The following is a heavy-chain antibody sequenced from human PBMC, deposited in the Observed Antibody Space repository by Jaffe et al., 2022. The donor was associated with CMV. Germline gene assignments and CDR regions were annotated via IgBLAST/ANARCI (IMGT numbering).Heavy chain of an antibody. CDR2: IYYSGST. Sequence: QLQLQESGPGLVKPSETLSLTCTVSGGSISSSSYYWGWIRQPPGKGLEWIGSIYYSGSTYYNPSLKSRVTISVDTSKNQFSLKLSSVTAADTAVYYCARPSGSYYGEYFQHWGQGTLVTVSS. CDR3: ARPSGSYYGEYFQH. D-gene: IGHD1-26*01. V-gene: IGHV4-39*01. CDR1: GGSISSSSYY. J-gene: IGHJ1*01.